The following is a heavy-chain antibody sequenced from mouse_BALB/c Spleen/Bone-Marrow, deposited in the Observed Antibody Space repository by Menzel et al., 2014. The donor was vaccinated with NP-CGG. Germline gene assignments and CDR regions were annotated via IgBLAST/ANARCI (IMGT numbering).Heavy chain of an antibody. Sequence: LQQSGSELVRPGASVKLSCKASGYTFTSYWMHWVKQRHGQGLAWIGNIYPGSGSTNYAEKFQGKGTLTVDTSSRPAYMHLSSLTSENSAVYYCTSGGYWGQGTTLTVSS. V-gene: IGHV1S22*01. CDR2: IYPGSGST. J-gene: IGHJ2*01. CDR1: GYTFTSYW. CDR3: TSGGY.